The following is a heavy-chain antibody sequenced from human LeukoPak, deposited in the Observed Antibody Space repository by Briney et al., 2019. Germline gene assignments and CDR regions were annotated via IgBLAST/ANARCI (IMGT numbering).Heavy chain of an antibody. Sequence: SETLSLTCTVSGGSISSYYWSWIRQPPGKGLECIGYIYYSGSTNYNPSLKSRVTISVDTSNNQFSLKLTTVTAADTAMYFCARVAKVGMTGYYFDYRGQGTLVTVSS. CDR1: GGSISSYY. D-gene: IGHD1-26*01. CDR2: IYYSGST. CDR3: ARVAKVGMTGYYFDY. J-gene: IGHJ4*02. V-gene: IGHV4-59*01.